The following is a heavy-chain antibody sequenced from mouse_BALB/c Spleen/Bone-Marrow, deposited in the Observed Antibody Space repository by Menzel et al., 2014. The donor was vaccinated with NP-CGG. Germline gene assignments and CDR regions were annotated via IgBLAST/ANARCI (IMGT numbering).Heavy chain of an antibody. J-gene: IGHJ2*01. Sequence: VQLQQSGAELVRPGASVKLSCKASGYTFTSYWINWVKQRPGQGLEWIGNIYPSDSYTNYNQKFKDKATLTVDKSPSTAYMQLSSPTSEDSAVYYCTREYGNYPFDYWGQGTTLTVSS. CDR3: TREYGNYPFDY. CDR1: GYTFTSYW. CDR2: IYPSDSYT. V-gene: IGHV1-69*02. D-gene: IGHD2-10*02.